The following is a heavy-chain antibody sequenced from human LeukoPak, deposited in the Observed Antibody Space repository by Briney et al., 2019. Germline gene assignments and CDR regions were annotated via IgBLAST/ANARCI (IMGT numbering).Heavy chain of an antibody. CDR1: GGSFSGYY. CDR2: INHSGST. Sequence: SETLSLTCAVYGGSFSGYYWSWIRQPPGKGLEWIGEINHSGSTNYNPSLKSRVTISVDTSKNQFSLKLSSVTAADTAVYYCASARDYDSSGYLEDAFDIWGQGTMVTVSS. V-gene: IGHV4-34*01. CDR3: ASARDYDSSGYLEDAFDI. D-gene: IGHD3-22*01. J-gene: IGHJ3*02.